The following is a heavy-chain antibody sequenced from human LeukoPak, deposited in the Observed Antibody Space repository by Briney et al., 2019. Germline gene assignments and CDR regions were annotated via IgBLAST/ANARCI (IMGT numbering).Heavy chain of an antibody. V-gene: IGHV3-21*01. D-gene: IGHD2-15*01. Sequence: GGSLRLSCAASGFTFSTYTINWVRQTPGKGLEWVSSISSSSSYIYYADSVKGRFTISRDNAKNSVYLQMNSLRAEDTAVYYCARDREYCSDGSCYVSFDYWGQGTLVTVSS. CDR2: ISSSSSYI. CDR3: ARDREYCSDGSCYVSFDY. J-gene: IGHJ4*02. CDR1: GFTFSTYT.